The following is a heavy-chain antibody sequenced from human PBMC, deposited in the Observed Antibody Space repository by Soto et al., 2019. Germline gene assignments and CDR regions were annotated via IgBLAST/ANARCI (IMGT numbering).Heavy chain of an antibody. CDR3: VKSGDNYNSLYY. V-gene: IGHV3-11*06. J-gene: IGHJ4*02. CDR2: RSNSGSFT. CDR1: GFTLSDHS. Sequence: PGGSLRLSCAASGFTLSDHSISWIRQAPGKGLEWIGYRSNSGSFTRYADSVKGRFSIFRDNAKNSLYLQIYSLRGDDTAITYFVKSGDNYNSLYYWGQGSPVTVSS. D-gene: IGHD1-1*01.